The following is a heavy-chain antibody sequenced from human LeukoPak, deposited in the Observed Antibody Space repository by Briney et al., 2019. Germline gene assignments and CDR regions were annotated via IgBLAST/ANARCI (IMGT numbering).Heavy chain of an antibody. CDR2: IYSGGST. J-gene: IGHJ4*02. CDR1: GFTVSSNY. V-gene: IGHV3-66*01. D-gene: IGHD3-22*01. Sequence: PGGSLRLSCAASGFTVSSNYMSWVRQAPGKGLEWVSFIYSGGSTYYADSVKGRFTISRDNSKNTLYLQMNSLRAEDTAVYYCARVRRARAGYYYDSSGYYYPYYYFDYWGQGTLVTVSS. CDR3: ARVRRARAGYYYDSSGYYYPYYYFDY.